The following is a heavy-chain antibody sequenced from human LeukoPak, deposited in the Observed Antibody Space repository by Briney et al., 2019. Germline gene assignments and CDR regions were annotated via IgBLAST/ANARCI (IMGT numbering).Heavy chain of an antibody. CDR1: GYTFTGYY. D-gene: IGHD5-18*01. V-gene: IGHV1-2*06. CDR3: ARTNSGGYSYGLFFDY. J-gene: IGHJ4*02. CDR2: INPNSGGT. Sequence: ASVNVSCTASGYTFTGYYMHWVRQAPGQGLEWMGRINPNSGGTNYAQKFQGRVTMTRDTSISTAYMELSRLRSDDTAVYYCARTNSGGYSYGLFFDYWGQGTLVTVSS.